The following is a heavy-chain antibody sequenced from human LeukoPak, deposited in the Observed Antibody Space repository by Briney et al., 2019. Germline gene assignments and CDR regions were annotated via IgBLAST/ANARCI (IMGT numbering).Heavy chain of an antibody. D-gene: IGHD6-19*01. Sequence: PSETLSLTCTVSGGSISSTTYCWGWVRQAPGKGLEWVSYISSSGSSIHYADSVKGRFSISRDNAKNSLYLQMNSLRDEDTAVYYCARDESSGWRQLDYWGQGTLVAVSS. J-gene: IGHJ4*02. CDR3: ARDESSGWRQLDY. V-gene: IGHV3-48*02. CDR2: ISSSGSSI. CDR1: GGSISSTTYC.